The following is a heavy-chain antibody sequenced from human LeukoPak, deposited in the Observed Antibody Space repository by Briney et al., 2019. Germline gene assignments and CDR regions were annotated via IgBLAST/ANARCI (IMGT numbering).Heavy chain of an antibody. J-gene: IGHJ4*02. D-gene: IGHD3-22*01. V-gene: IGHV4-61*05. CDR3: ARLDSSGSRFDY. Sequence: SETLSLTCTVSGGSISSSSYYWGWIRQPPVKGLEWIGYIYYSGSTNYNPSLKSRVTISVDTSKNQFSLKLSSVTAADTAVYYCARLDSSGSRFDYWGQGTLVTVSS. CDR2: IYYSGST. CDR1: GGSISSSSYY.